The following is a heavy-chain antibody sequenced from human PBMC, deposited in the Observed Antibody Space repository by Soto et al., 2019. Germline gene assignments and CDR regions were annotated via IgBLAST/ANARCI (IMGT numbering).Heavy chain of an antibody. J-gene: IGHJ4*02. CDR2: IFSSGST. D-gene: IGHD5-12*01. CDR3: AREGSYSAYNFAHGIQLWSFDF. V-gene: IGHV4-4*07. CDR1: GGSINTFY. Sequence: SETLSLTCTVSGGSINTFYWSWVRQPAGKGLEWIGRIFSSGSTSFNPSLESRVAMSVDTSKNHFSLNLSSVTAADMAVYYCAREGSYSAYNFAHGIQLWSFDFWGKGALVTISS.